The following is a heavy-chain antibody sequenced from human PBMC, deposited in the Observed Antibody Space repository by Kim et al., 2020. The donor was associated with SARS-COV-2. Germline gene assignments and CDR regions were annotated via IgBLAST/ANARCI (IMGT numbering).Heavy chain of an antibody. D-gene: IGHD6-13*01. CDR1: GGSISSSNW. Sequence: SETLSLTCAVSGGSISSSNWWSWVRQPPGKGLEWIGEIYHSGSTNYNPSLKSRVTISVDKSKNQFSLKLSSVTAADTAVYYCARVGIAAAGIFDYWGQGTLVTVSS. CDR2: IYHSGST. CDR3: ARVGIAAAGIFDY. J-gene: IGHJ4*02. V-gene: IGHV4-4*02.